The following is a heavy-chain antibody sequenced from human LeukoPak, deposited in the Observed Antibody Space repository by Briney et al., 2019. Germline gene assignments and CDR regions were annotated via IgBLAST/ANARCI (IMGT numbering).Heavy chain of an antibody. CDR1: GFTFTSPA. CDR2: ISGRSGTT. Sequence: GGSLRLSCVASGFTFTSPAMSWVRQAPGKGLEWVSAISGRSGTTYYADSVKGRFTISRDNSKNTLYLQMNSLRAGDTAVYYCAKVGTVYFPLDFWGQGTLVTVSS. J-gene: IGHJ4*02. D-gene: IGHD2/OR15-2a*01. CDR3: AKVGTVYFPLDF. V-gene: IGHV3-23*01.